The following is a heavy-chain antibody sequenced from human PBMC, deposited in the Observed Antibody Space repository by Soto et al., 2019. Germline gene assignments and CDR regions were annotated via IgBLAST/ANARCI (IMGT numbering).Heavy chain of an antibody. J-gene: IGHJ4*02. D-gene: IGHD1-1*01. CDR1: GYGFTTYG. CDR3: ARGRYGDY. Sequence: QVHLVQSGAEVKKPGASVKVSCKGSGYGFTTYGITWVRQAPGQGLEWMAWISAHNGNTNYAQKLQGRVTVTRDTSTSTAYMELRSLRSEDTAVYSCARGRYGDYWGQGARVTVSS. CDR2: ISAHNGNT. V-gene: IGHV1-18*01.